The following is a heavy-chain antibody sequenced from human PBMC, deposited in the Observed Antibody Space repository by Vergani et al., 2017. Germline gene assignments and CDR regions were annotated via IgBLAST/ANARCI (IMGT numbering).Heavy chain of an antibody. Sequence: EVQLVESGGGLVQPGRSLRLSCAASGFTFDDYAMHWVRQAPGKGLEWVSGINLNSDSIAYADSVKGRFTISRDNAKNSLYLQMNSLRAEDTALYYCARDLEYCSSTSCYTAYYYYMDVWGKGTTVTVSS. V-gene: IGHV3-9*01. J-gene: IGHJ6*03. CDR1: GFTFDDYA. CDR2: INLNSDSI. D-gene: IGHD2-2*02. CDR3: ARDLEYCSSTSCYTAYYYYMDV.